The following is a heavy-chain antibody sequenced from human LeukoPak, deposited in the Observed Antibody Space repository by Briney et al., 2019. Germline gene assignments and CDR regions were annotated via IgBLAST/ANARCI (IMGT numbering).Heavy chain of an antibody. V-gene: IGHV3-23*01. CDR1: GFTFSSYA. CDR2: ISGSGGST. Sequence: GGSLGLSCAASGFTFSSYAMTWVRQAPGKGLEWVSGISGSGGSTDYADSVKGRFTISRDNSNNTLYLQLNSLRAEDTALYYCAKGGSGWYRSHFDYWGQGTLVTVSS. D-gene: IGHD6-19*01. CDR3: AKGGSGWYRSHFDY. J-gene: IGHJ4*02.